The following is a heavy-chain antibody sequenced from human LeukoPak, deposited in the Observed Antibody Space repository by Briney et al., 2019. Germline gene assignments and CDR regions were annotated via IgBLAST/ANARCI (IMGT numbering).Heavy chain of an antibody. J-gene: IGHJ4*02. CDR3: ARVSYDFWSGYPPPIYFDY. D-gene: IGHD3-3*01. Sequence: SETLSLTCTVSGGSIRNYYWSWIRQSPGKGLEWIGHIHYSGDTNFNPSLKSRVSMSVDTSEDQLYLKLTSVTAADTAVYYCARVSYDFWSGYPPPIYFDYWGQGTLVTVSA. V-gene: IGHV4-59*01. CDR2: IHYSGDT. CDR1: GGSIRNYY.